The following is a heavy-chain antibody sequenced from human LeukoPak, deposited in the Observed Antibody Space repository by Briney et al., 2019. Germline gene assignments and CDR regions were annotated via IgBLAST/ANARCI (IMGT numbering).Heavy chain of an antibody. CDR3: ARDRRGYYFDY. CDR1: GFTFSSYW. CDR2: IKQDGSEK. V-gene: IGHV3-7*01. Sequence: GGALRLSCAASGFTFSSYWMSWVRQAPGKGLEWVGNIKQDGSEKYYVDSVKGRFTISRDNAKNSLYLQMNRLRAEDTAVYYCARDRRGYYFDYWGQGTLVTVSS. J-gene: IGHJ4*02.